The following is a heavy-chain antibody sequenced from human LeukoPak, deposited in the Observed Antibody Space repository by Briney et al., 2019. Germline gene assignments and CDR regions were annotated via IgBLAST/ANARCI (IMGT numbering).Heavy chain of an antibody. V-gene: IGHV3-48*01. CDR3: SIPNDY. CDR2: ISSSSSSI. CDR1: GFTFSSYA. J-gene: IGHJ4*02. Sequence: PGGSLRLSCAASGFTFSSYAMSWVRQAPGKGLEWVSYISSSSSSIYYADSVKGRFTISRDNAKHSLYLQMNSLRPEDTAMYYCSIPNDYWGQGTLVTVSS.